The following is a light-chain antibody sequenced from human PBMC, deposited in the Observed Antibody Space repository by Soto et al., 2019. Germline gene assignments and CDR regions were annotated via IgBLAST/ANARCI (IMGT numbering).Light chain of an antibody. Sequence: QSALTQPGSVSGSHRQSITISCTGTTSDVDGYRYVSWYQQHPGKAPKLMIYEVSNRPSGVSNRFPGSKSGNTASLTISRLTAEDEADYYCSSNRSTTTVVFGTGTKGTVL. CDR1: TSDVDGYRY. J-gene: IGLJ1*01. V-gene: IGLV2-14*01. CDR3: SSNRSTTTVV. CDR2: EVS.